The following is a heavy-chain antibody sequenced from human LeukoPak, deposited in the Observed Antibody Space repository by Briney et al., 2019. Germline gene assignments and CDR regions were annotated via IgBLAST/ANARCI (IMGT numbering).Heavy chain of an antibody. V-gene: IGHV1-2*02. CDR3: ARCPKQVGFAYWHFDL. J-gene: IGHJ2*01. CDR2: INRDSGGT. Sequence: AAVNVSCKASGYTFTGYYLHWVRKASGEGLEWMGWINRDSGGTNYAQKFQCRVTMTRDTYISTGYMELSRMRYHYTDVYYCARCPKQVGFAYWHFDLWGRGTLVTVSS. CDR1: GYTFTGYY. D-gene: IGHD1-26*01.